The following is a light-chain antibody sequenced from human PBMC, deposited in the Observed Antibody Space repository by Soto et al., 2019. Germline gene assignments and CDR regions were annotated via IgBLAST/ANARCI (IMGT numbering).Light chain of an antibody. J-gene: IGLJ1*01. CDR2: DDS. CDR3: QVWDSGSEHYV. V-gene: IGLV3-21*02. CDR1: NIRTKS. Sequence: SYELTQPPSVSVAPGQTARITCGGNNIRTKSVHWYQQKPGQAPVLVVCDDSDRPSGIPERFSDSNSGNTATLTISRVEAGDEADYFCQVWDSGSEHYVFGAGTKVTVL.